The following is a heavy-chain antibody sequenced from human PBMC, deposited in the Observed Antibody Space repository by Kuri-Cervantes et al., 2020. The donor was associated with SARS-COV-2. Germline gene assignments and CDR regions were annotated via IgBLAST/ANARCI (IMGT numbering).Heavy chain of an antibody. V-gene: IGHV3-15*01. J-gene: IGHJ6*02. CDR3: TTDLPNPTYPRYYYYYYGMDV. Sequence: GESLKISCAASGFTFSYHNMSWVRQAPGKGLEWVGRIKSKTDGGTTDYAAPVKGRLTISRDDSKNTLYLQMNSLKTEDTAVYYCTTDLPNPTYPRYYYYYYGMDVWGQGTTVTVSS. CDR1: GFTFSYHN. D-gene: IGHD2-2*02. CDR2: IKSKTDGGTT.